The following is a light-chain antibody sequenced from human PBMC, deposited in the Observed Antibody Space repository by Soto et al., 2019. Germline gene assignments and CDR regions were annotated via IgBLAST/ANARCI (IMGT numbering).Light chain of an antibody. Sequence: DIVLTQSPATLSLSPGERATLTCRASQSVSSSLAWYQQKPVQTPRLLIYDASNRATGIPARFNGSGSGTDFTLTVSSLEPEDFAVYYCQQRSKCPLTFGGGTKVEIK. J-gene: IGKJ4*01. CDR3: QQRSKCPLT. CDR1: QSVSSS. V-gene: IGKV3-11*01. CDR2: DAS.